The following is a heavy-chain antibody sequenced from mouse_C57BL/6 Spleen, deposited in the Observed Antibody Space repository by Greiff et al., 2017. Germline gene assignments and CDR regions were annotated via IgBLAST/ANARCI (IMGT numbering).Heavy chain of an antibody. Sequence: QVQLMQSGPELVKPGASVKISCKASGYAFSSSWMNWVKQRPGKGLEWIGRIYPGDGDTNYNGKFKGKATLTADKSSSTAYMQLSRLTSEDSAVYFCARSWNGGYAMDYWGQGTSVTVAS. CDR2: IYPGDGDT. D-gene: IGHD1-2*01. CDR3: ARSWNGGYAMDY. CDR1: GYAFSSSW. V-gene: IGHV1-82*01. J-gene: IGHJ4*01.